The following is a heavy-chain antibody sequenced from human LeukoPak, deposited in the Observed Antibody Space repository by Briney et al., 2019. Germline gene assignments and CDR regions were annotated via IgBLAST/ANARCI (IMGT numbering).Heavy chain of an antibody. D-gene: IGHD3-22*01. CDR2: INPNSGGT. CDR1: GYTFTGYY. Sequence: ASVKVSCKASGYTFTGYYMHWVRQAPGQGLEWMGWINPNSGGTNYAQKFQGRVTMTRDTSISTAYMELSRLRSDDTAVYYCARDSSGSPGPQFFFDIWGQGTMVTVSS. J-gene: IGHJ3*02. CDR3: ARDSSGSPGPQFFFDI. V-gene: IGHV1-2*02.